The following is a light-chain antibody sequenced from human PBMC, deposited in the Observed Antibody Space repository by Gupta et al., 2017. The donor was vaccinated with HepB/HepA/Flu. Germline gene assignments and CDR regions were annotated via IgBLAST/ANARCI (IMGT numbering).Light chain of an antibody. CDR1: QSISSSY. CDR2: GAS. V-gene: IGKV3-20*01. J-gene: IGKJ3*01. CDR3: QQYGSSPT. Sequence: IVLTQSPGTLSLSPGERATLSCRASQSISSSYLAWYQQKPGQAPRLLIYGASSRATGIPDRFSGSGSGTDFTLSISRLEPEDFAMYYCQQYGSSPTFGPGTKVEIK.